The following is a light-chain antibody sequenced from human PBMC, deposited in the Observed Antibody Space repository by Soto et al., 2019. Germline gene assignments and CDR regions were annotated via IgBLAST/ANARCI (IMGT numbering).Light chain of an antibody. Sequence: QSVLTQPPSASGTPGQRVTISCSGSSSNIGSNTVNWYQQLPGTAPKLLIYSNNQRPSGVPDRFSGSKSGTSASLAISGLQSEDEADYYCASWNDRLNGRYIFGPGTKVTGL. J-gene: IGLJ1*01. CDR3: ASWNDRLNGRYI. CDR2: SNN. V-gene: IGLV1-44*01. CDR1: SSNIGSNT.